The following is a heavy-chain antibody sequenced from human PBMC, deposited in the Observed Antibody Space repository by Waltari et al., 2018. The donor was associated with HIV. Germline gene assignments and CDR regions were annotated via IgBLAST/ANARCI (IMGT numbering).Heavy chain of an antibody. CDR3: ARHVGGYDSSGYFPYYFDY. V-gene: IGHV4-39*01. Sequence: QLQLQESGPGLVKPSETLSLTCTVSDGSIDRSSYYWGWIRQPPGKGLVWIGSFYYSGTTYDNPSLKSRFTISVDTSKNRFSLKLSSVTAADTAVYYCARHVGGYDSSGYFPYYFDYWGQGALVTVSS. CDR1: DGSIDRSSYY. J-gene: IGHJ4*02. D-gene: IGHD3-22*01. CDR2: FYYSGTT.